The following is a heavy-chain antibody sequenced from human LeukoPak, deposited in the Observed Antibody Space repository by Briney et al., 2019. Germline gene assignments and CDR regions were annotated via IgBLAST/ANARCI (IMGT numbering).Heavy chain of an antibody. CDR2: IYYGGST. CDR1: GGSISSGDYY. CDR3: ARSQSRTSESPLGFDP. Sequence: SSETLSLTCTVSGGSISSGDYYWRWIRQPPGKGLEWIGYIYYGGSTYYNPSLKSRVTISVDTSKNQFSLKLSSVTAAATAVYYCARSQSRTSESPLGFDPWGQGTLVTVSS. J-gene: IGHJ5*02. D-gene: IGHD2-2*01. V-gene: IGHV4-30-4*01.